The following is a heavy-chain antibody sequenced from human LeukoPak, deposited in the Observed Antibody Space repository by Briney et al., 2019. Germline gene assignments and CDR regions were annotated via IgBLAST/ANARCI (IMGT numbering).Heavy chain of an antibody. CDR3: ARDREQTNYYYYYMDV. V-gene: IGHV3-23*01. Sequence: GGSLRLSCAASGFTFSSYAMSWVRQAPGKGLEWVSAISGSGGSTYYADSVKGRLTISRDNAKNSLYLQMNSLRAEDTAVYYCARDREQTNYYYYYMDVWGKGTTVTVSS. J-gene: IGHJ6*03. CDR2: ISGSGGST. CDR1: GFTFSSYA. D-gene: IGHD1-26*01.